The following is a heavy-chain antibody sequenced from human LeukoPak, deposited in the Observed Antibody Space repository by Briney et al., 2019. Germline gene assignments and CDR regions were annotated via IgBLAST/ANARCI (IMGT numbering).Heavy chain of an antibody. CDR1: GGSISSYY. Sequence: SETLSLTCTVSGGSISSYYWSWIRQPPGKGLEWIGYIYYSGSTNYNPSLKSRVTISVDTSKNQFPLKLSSVTAADTAVYYCARVPYYYDSSGYYPWGQGTLVTVSS. D-gene: IGHD3-22*01. V-gene: IGHV4-59*01. CDR3: ARVPYYYDSSGYYP. J-gene: IGHJ5*02. CDR2: IYYSGST.